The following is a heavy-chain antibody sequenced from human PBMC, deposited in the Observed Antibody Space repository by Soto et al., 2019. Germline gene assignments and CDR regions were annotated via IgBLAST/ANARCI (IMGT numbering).Heavy chain of an antibody. V-gene: IGHV1-69*01. D-gene: IGHD2-2*01. J-gene: IGHJ6*02. CDR1: GGTFSSYA. CDR3: AKRHCSTSCYDYYYGMDG. Sequence: QVQLVQSGAEVKKPGSSVKVSCKASGGTFSSYAISWERQAPGQGLEWMGGIIPIFGTANYAQKFQGRVTITADESTSKAYMELSSLRSEDTAVYYCAKRHCSTSCYDYYYGMDGWGQGTTVTVSS. CDR2: IIPIFGTA.